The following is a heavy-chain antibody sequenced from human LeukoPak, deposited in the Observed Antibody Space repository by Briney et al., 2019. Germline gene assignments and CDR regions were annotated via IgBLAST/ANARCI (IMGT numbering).Heavy chain of an antibody. Sequence: GRSLRLSCAASGFTFSSYGMYWVRHTPGKGLEWVSSISGSCDSTFYADSVKGRFSISRDNSKNTLYLQVNGLRTEDTAVYYCAKDRLLNCRGDCYIFDYWGQGTVVTVSS. CDR2: ISGSCDST. CDR1: GFTFSSYG. J-gene: IGHJ4*02. V-gene: IGHV3-23*01. CDR3: AKDRLLNCRGDCYIFDY. D-gene: IGHD2-21*02.